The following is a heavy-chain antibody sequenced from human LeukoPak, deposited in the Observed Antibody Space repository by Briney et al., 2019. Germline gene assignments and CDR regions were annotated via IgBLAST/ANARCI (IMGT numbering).Heavy chain of an antibody. CDR2: IDSDGSRT. CDR3: ARGLYSRSSYTKGY. CDR1: GFTFSSYW. V-gene: IGHV3-74*01. J-gene: IGHJ4*02. D-gene: IGHD1-26*01. Sequence: GGSLRLFCAASGFTFSSYWMHWVRQVPGKGLVWVSRIDSDGSRTTYADSVKGRFTISRDNAKNTLYLQMNSLRAEDTAVYYCARGLYSRSSYTKGYWGQGTLVTVSS.